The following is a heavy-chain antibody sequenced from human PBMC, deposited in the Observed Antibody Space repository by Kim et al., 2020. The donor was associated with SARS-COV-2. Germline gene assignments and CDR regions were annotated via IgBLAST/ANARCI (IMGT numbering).Heavy chain of an antibody. V-gene: IGHV3-7*01. Sequence: GGSLRLSCAASGFTFGKYWMTWVRQAPGKGLEWVANINQDGGTKYYVESVKGRFTISRDNPQNSLYLQMNSLRADDTAVYYCATLYYSDFHSWGQGTLVTGPS. D-gene: IGHD3-22*01. CDR1: GFTFGKYW. J-gene: IGHJ5*01. CDR3: ATLYYSDFHS. CDR2: INQDGGTK.